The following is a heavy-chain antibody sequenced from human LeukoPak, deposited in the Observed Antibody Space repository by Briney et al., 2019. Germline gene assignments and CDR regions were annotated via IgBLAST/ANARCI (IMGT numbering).Heavy chain of an antibody. CDR3: ARAAGGSSYSSNWYMF. J-gene: IGHJ4*02. V-gene: IGHV4-30-2*01. CDR1: GGSISSGGYY. CDR2: IYHSAST. D-gene: IGHD6-13*01. Sequence: PSETLSLTCTVSGGSISSGGYYWIWIRQPPGKGLEWIGYIYHSASTSYNPSLKSRVTISVDRSKNQFSLRLSSVTAADTAVYYCARAAGGSSYSSNWYMFWGQGSLATVSS.